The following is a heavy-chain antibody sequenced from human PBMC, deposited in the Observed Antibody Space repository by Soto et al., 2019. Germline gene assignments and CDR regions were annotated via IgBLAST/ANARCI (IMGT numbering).Heavy chain of an antibody. CDR2: ISGSGGST. V-gene: IGHV3-23*01. CDR3: AKDFYTSNWFYFDY. J-gene: IGHJ4*02. D-gene: IGHD6-13*01. Sequence: EVQLLESGGGLVPPGGSLRLSCAASGFSFSNYAMSWVRQAPGKGLEWVSGISGSGGSTYYADSAKGRFTISRDNXXNILYLQMNSLRAGDTAVYYCAKDFYTSNWFYFDYWGQGTLVTVSS. CDR1: GFSFSNYA.